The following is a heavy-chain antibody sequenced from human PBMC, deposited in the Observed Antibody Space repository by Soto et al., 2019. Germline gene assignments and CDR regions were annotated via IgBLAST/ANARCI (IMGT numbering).Heavy chain of an antibody. V-gene: IGHV4-39*01. Sequence: SATLSLTCTVSGGSIISSSYYWVLIRQPPGKGLEWIGSIYYSGSTYYNPSLKSRVTISVDTSKNQFSLKLSSVTAADTAVYYCARHLGGEGFGNWFDPWGQGTLVT. J-gene: IGHJ5*02. CDR3: ARHLGGEGFGNWFDP. CDR2: IYYSGST. D-gene: IGHD3-10*01. CDR1: GGSIISSSYY.